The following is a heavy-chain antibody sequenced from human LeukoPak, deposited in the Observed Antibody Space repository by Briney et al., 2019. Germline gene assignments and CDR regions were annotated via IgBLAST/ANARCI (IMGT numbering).Heavy chain of an antibody. D-gene: IGHD2-2*01. CDR2: ISSSSNTI. V-gene: IGHV3-48*04. CDR3: ARDRDQDY. CDR1: GFTFSSYT. Sequence: GGSLRLSCAASGFTFSSYTMNWVRQAPGKGLEWVSYISSSSNTIYYADSVKGRFTISRHNAKNSLYLQMNSLRAEDTAVYYGARDRDQDYWGQGTLVTVSS. J-gene: IGHJ4*02.